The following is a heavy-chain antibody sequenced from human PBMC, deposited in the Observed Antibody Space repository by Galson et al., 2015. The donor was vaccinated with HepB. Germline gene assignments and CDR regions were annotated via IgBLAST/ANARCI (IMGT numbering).Heavy chain of an antibody. D-gene: IGHD6-25*01. CDR1: GLTFSNYA. Sequence: SLRLSCAASGLTFSNYAMSWVRQAPGKGLEWVSGIYPSGDTTYYADSVKGRFTISRDDSKNTLYLQMNSLRAEDTAVYFCAREESSGTWPYLDNWGQGTRVTVSS. J-gene: IGHJ4*02. CDR2: IYPSGDTT. CDR3: AREESSGTWPYLDN. V-gene: IGHV3-23*01.